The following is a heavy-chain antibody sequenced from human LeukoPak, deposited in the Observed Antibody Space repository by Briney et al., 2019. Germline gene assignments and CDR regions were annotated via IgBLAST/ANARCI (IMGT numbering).Heavy chain of an antibody. CDR2: IQYDESDK. Sequence: GGPLRLSCAESGLTFSTSGMHWVRQAPGKGLEWVAFIQYDESDKYYADSVRGRLTISRDNSKNTLYLQMNSLRAEDTAVYYCAREGGIIVAGKFDSWGQGTLVTVSS. CDR3: AREGGIIVAGKFDS. CDR1: GLTFSTSG. D-gene: IGHD6-19*01. J-gene: IGHJ4*02. V-gene: IGHV3-30*02.